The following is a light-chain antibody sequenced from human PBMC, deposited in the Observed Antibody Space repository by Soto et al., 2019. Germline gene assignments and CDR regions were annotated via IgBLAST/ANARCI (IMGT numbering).Light chain of an antibody. CDR2: DAS. CDR3: QQRSNWLT. CDR1: QSVSSSY. J-gene: IGKJ5*01. Sequence: EIVLTQSPPTLSLSPGERATLPCRASQSVSSSYLAWYQQKPVQAPRLLIYDASNRATGIPARFSGSGSGTDFTLTISSLEPEDFAVYYCQQRSNWLTFGQGTRLE. V-gene: IGKV3D-20*02.